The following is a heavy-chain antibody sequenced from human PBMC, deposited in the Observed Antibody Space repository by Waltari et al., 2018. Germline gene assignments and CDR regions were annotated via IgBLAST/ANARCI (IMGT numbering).Heavy chain of an antibody. Sequence: EVQLVESGGGLVKRGGSLRLSGAASGFPFGIYPMNWVRQAPGKGLEWVSSISGTSYYIYHADSVKGRFTTSRDNAKNSLYLQMNSLRAEDTAVYYCARETEEAFDFWGRGTMVTVSS. V-gene: IGHV3-21*01. CDR2: ISGTSYYI. CDR3: ARETEEAFDF. D-gene: IGHD2-21*02. J-gene: IGHJ3*01. CDR1: GFPFGIYP.